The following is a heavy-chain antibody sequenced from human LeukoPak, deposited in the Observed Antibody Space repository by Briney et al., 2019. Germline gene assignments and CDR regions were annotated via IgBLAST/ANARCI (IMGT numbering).Heavy chain of an antibody. D-gene: IGHD3-10*01. CDR2: IYTSGST. CDR3: ARGRHRGGLWFGEYHLDPHLDYFDY. CDR1: GGSISSYY. Sequence: SETLSLTCTVSGGSISSYYWSWIRQPAGKGLEWIGRIYTSGSTNYNPSLKSRVTMSVDTSKNQFSLKLSSVTAADTAVYYCARGRHRGGLWFGEYHLDPHLDYFDYWGQGTLVTVSS. V-gene: IGHV4-4*07. J-gene: IGHJ4*02.